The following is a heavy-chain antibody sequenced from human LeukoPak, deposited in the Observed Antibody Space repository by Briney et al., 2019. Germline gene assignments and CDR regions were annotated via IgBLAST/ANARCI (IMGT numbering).Heavy chain of an antibody. CDR3: ARDLRADY. Sequence: SETLSLTCTVSGGSISSYYWSWIRQPPGKGMEWIGYIYYSGSTNYNPSLKSRVTISVDTSKNQFSLKLSSVTAADTAVYYCARDLRADYWGQGTLVTVSS. V-gene: IGHV4-59*01. J-gene: IGHJ4*02. D-gene: IGHD5-12*01. CDR2: IYYSGST. CDR1: GGSISSYY.